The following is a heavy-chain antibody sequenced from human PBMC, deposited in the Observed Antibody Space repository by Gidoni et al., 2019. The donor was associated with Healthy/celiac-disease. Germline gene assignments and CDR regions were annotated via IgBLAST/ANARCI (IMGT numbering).Heavy chain of an antibody. CDR3: ARDRRYCSSTSCYTLFDY. CDR2: IYYSGST. J-gene: IGHJ4*02. CDR1: GVSSSCSY. Sequence: QVQPQESGPGLVTPSETLALTCTVAGVSSSCSYWSWIRQPPGKGLEWMGYIYYSGSTNYNPSLKSRVTISVDTSKNQFSLKLSSVTAADTAVYYCARDRRYCSSTSCYTLFDYWGQGTLVTVSS. D-gene: IGHD2-2*02. V-gene: IGHV4-59*01.